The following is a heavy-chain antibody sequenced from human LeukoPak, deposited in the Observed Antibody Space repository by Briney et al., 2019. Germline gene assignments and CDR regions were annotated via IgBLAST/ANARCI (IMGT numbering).Heavy chain of an antibody. V-gene: IGHV1-18*01. J-gene: IGHJ5*02. CDR3: AASYYYGSGSSIWFDP. D-gene: IGHD3-10*01. CDR2: ISAYNGNT. CDR1: GYTFTSYG. Sequence: ASVKVSCKASGYTFTSYGISWVRQAPGQGLEWMGWISAYNGNTNYAQKLQGRVTMTEDTSTDTAYMELSSLRSEDTAVYYCAASYYYGSGSSIWFDPWGQGTLVTVSS.